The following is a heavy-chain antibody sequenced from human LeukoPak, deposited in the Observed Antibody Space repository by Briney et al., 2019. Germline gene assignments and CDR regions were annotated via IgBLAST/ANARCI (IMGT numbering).Heavy chain of an antibody. CDR3: ARGDCSGGSCYPRGCAFDI. V-gene: IGHV3-66*03. J-gene: IGHJ3*02. D-gene: IGHD2-15*01. CDR1: GFTVSSNY. CDR2: IYSCGST. Sequence: GGSLRLSCAASGFTVSSNYMSWVRQAPGKGLEWVSVIYSCGSTYYADSVKGRFTISRDNSKITLYLQMNSLRAEDTAVYYCARGDCSGGSCYPRGCAFDIWGQGTMVTVSS.